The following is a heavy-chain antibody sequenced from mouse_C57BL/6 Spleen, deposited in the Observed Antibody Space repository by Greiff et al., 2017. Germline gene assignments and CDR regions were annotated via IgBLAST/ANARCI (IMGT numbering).Heavy chain of an antibody. Sequence: EVKLVESGGGLVKPGGSLKLSCAASGFTFSDYGMHWVRQAPEKGLEWVAYISSGSSTIYYADTVKGRFTISRDNAKNTLFLQMTSLRSEDTAMYYCARPRGNYWYFDVWGTGTTVTVSS. CDR2: ISSGSSTI. J-gene: IGHJ1*03. V-gene: IGHV5-17*01. CDR3: ARPRGNYWYFDV. CDR1: GFTFSDYG. D-gene: IGHD2-1*01.